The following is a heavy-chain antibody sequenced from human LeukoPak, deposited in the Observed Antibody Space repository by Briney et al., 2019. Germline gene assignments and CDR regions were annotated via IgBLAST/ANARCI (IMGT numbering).Heavy chain of an antibody. Sequence: PSETLSLTCAVYGGSLSGYYWSWIRQSPGKGLEWIGEINDSGSTNYNPSLKSRVTISVDTSKNQFSLKLTSVTAADTALYYCARDGGVFGSESYLNFWGQGALVTVSS. V-gene: IGHV4-34*01. CDR3: ARDGGVFGSESYLNF. D-gene: IGHD3-10*01. CDR2: INDSGST. J-gene: IGHJ4*02. CDR1: GGSLSGYY.